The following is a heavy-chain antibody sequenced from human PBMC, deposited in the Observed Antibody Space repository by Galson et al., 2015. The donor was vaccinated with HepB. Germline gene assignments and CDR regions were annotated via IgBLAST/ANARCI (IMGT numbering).Heavy chain of an antibody. CDR3: ARDRKWDLRGDFDC. Sequence: SVKVSCKASGYTFTSYGISWVRQAPGQGLEWMGWISAHNGYTIYTQKLQGRVTMTTDTSTSTAYMDLRSLRSDDTAVYYCARDRKWDLRGDFDCWGQGTLVTVSS. CDR1: GYTFTSYG. J-gene: IGHJ4*02. D-gene: IGHD1-26*01. V-gene: IGHV1-18*01. CDR2: ISAHNGYT.